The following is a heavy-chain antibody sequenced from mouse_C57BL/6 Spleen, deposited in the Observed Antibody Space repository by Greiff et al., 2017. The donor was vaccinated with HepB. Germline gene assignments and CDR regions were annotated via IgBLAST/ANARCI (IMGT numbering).Heavy chain of an antibody. CDR1: GYTFTSYW. D-gene: IGHD1-1*01. V-gene: IGHV1-72*01. Sequence: QVQLKQPGAELVKPGASVKLSCKASGYTFTSYWMHWVKQRPGRGLEWIGRIDPNSGGTKYNEKFKSKATLTVDKPSSTAYMQLSSLTSEDSAVYYCAREGDYGSSYGFAYWGQGTLVTVSA. J-gene: IGHJ3*01. CDR3: AREGDYGSSYGFAY. CDR2: IDPNSGGT.